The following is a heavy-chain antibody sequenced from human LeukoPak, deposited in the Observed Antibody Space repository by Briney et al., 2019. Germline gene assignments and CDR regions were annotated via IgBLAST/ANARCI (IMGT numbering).Heavy chain of an antibody. CDR2: IIPILGIA. Sequence: SVKVSCKASGGTFSSYAISWVRQAPGQGLEWMGRIIPILGIANYAQKFQGRITITADKSTSTAYMELSSLRSEDTDVYYCVYYARRRYSSDFDYSAPAPLVPVSS. V-gene: IGHV1-69*04. CDR1: GGTFSSYA. D-gene: IGHD3-22*01. J-gene: IGHJ4*02. CDR3: VYYARRRYSSDFDY.